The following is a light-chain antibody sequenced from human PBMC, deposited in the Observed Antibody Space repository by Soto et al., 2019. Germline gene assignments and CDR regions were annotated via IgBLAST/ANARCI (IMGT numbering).Light chain of an antibody. CDR1: QSLIHSDGNTY. CDR2: EVS. CDR3: MHGTYWPWT. V-gene: IGKV2-30*02. Sequence: DVVMTQSPLSLPVTLGQPASISCRSSQSLIHSDGNTYLSWFQQRPGQSPRRLIYEVSDRDSGAAERFTGGCAANVSPLKISRVEAEDVGVYYCMHGTYWPWTFGQGTEVEIK. J-gene: IGKJ1*01.